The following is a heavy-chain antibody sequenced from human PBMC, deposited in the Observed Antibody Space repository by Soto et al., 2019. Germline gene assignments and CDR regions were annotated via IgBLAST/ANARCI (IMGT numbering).Heavy chain of an antibody. CDR3: AKGGNDYGDAGYFDY. V-gene: IGHV3-23*01. CDR1: GFTFSSYA. CDR2: ISGSGGST. Sequence: EVQLLESGGGLVQPGGSLRLSCAASGFTFSSYAMSCVRQAPGRGLEWVSAISGSGGSTYYADSVKGRFTISRDNSKNTLYLQMNSLRAEDTAVYYCAKGGNDYGDAGYFDYWGQGTLVTVSS. D-gene: IGHD4-17*01. J-gene: IGHJ4*02.